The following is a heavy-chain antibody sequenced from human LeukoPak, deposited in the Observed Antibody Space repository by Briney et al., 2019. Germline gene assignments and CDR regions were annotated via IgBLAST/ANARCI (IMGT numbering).Heavy chain of an antibody. Sequence: ASVKVSCKASGYTFTGYYMHWVRQAPGQGLEWMGRINPNSGGTNYAQKFQGRVTMTRDTSISTAYMELSRLRSDDTAVYYCARDSYYDILTGLLGYWGRGTLVTVSS. CDR1: GYTFTGYY. CDR3: ARDSYYDILTGLLGY. CDR2: INPNSGGT. V-gene: IGHV1-2*02. J-gene: IGHJ4*02. D-gene: IGHD3-9*01.